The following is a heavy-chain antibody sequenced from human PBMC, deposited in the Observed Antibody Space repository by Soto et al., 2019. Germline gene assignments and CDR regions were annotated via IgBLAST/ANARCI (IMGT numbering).Heavy chain of an antibody. J-gene: IGHJ4*02. CDR1: GDSVSNNSVS. D-gene: IGHD3-16*01. Sequence: SETRLATSDISGDSVSNNSVSWNCVRLSPSSAREWLGRTYDRSKWQYDYGPSVRSRITINPDTSNNNFSLQLNSVSPEDAAVYYCARSLRGSGLKYFDDWGQGTLVTVSS. CDR3: ARSLRGSGLKYFDD. CDR2: TYDRSKWQY. V-gene: IGHV6-1*01.